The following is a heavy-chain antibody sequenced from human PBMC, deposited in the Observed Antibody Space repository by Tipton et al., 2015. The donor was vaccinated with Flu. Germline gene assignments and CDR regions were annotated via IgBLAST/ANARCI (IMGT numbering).Heavy chain of an antibody. CDR3: ARGSGSATGLTFFL. CDR1: GGSMSDFF. J-gene: IGHJ4*02. D-gene: IGHD3-10*01. CDR2: KYASGGT. Sequence: TLSLTCTVSGGSMSDFFWTWIRQPAGKGLEWIGRKYASGGTMYNASLKSRVTMSIDTSKNEFSLKLTSVTAADTAVYYCARGSGSATGLTFFLWGRGTLVTVSS. V-gene: IGHV4-4*07.